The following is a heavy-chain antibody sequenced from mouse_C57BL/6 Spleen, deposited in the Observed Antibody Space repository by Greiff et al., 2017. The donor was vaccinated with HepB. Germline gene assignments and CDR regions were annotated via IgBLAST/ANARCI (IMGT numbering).Heavy chain of an antibody. Sequence: QVQLKQSGAELVRPGTSVKVSCKASGYAFTNYLIEWVKQRPGQGLEWIGVINPGSGGTNYNEKFKGKATLTADKSSSTAYMQLSSLTSENSAVYFCARDGSNFYAMDYWGQGTTVTVSS. V-gene: IGHV1-54*01. CDR1: GYAFTNYL. CDR2: INPGSGGT. J-gene: IGHJ4*01. CDR3: ARDGSNFYAMDY. D-gene: IGHD2-5*01.